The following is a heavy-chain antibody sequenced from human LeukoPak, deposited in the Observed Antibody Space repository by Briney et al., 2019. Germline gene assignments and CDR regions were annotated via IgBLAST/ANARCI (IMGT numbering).Heavy chain of an antibody. J-gene: IGHJ4*02. D-gene: IGHD5-18*01. CDR3: ARGVETVLGFFDY. Sequence: SETLSLTCTVSGGSISRYYWSWIRQPPGKGLEWIGYIYHSGDTNHNPSLKSRVTISTDTSKNQFSLELRSVTAADTATYYCARGVETVLGFFDYWGQGSLVTVSS. CDR1: GGSISRYY. V-gene: IGHV4-59*08. CDR2: IYHSGDT.